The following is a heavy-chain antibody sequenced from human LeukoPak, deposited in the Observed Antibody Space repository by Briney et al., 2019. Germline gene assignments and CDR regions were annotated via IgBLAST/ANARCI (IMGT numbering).Heavy chain of an antibody. Sequence: SETLSLTCAVYGGSFSGYYWSWIRQPPGKGLEWIGEINHSGSTNYNPSLKSRVTISVDTSKNQFSLKLSSVTTADTAVYYCARARVWFGECLDYWGQGTLVTVSS. J-gene: IGHJ4*02. D-gene: IGHD3-10*01. V-gene: IGHV4-34*01. CDR2: INHSGST. CDR3: ARARVWFGECLDY. CDR1: GGSFSGYY.